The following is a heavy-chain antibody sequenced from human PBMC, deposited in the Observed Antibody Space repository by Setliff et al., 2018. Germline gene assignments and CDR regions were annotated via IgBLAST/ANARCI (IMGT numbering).Heavy chain of an antibody. CDR3: ARVYRQSRGRDYYYGLDV. D-gene: IGHD3-10*01. CDR1: GGSISSTDYY. Sequence: SETLSLTCSVSGGSISSTDYYWAWIRQPPGKGLEWIGSIYYAGSTFYNPSLQNRVTISVDTSKNQFALTLRSLTAADTAVYFCARVYRQSRGRDYYYGLDVWGHGTTVTVSS. CDR2: IYYAGST. V-gene: IGHV4-39*06. J-gene: IGHJ6*02.